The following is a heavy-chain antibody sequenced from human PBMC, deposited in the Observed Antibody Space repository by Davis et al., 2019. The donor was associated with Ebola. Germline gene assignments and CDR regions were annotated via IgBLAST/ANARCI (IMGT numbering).Heavy chain of an antibody. CDR1: AYIFTSYA. D-gene: IGHD1-14*01. Sequence: AASSQVFCNASAYIFTSYAMHWVRQAPGQRLEWMGWINAGNGNTKYSQKFQGRVTITRDTSASTAYMELSSLRSEDTAVYYCSRGAGGMDVWGQGTTVTVSS. V-gene: IGHV1-3*01. J-gene: IGHJ6*02. CDR2: INAGNGNT. CDR3: SRGAGGMDV.